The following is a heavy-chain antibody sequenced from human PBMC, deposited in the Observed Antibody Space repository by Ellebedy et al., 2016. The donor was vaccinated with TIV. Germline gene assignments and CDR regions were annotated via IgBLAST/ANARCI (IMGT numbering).Heavy chain of an antibody. CDR3: ARVLWRPTTGLRFDN. V-gene: IGHV3-7*01. CDR1: GFTFSNYY. Sequence: GGSLRLSXTASGFTFSNYYMDWVRQAPGKGLEWVANIKQDGSEGYYVDSVEGRFTISKDNAKNSLYLQMNSLRVEDTAVYYCARVLWRPTTGLRFDNWGQGTLVTVSS. CDR2: IKQDGSEG. D-gene: IGHD1-1*01. J-gene: IGHJ4*02.